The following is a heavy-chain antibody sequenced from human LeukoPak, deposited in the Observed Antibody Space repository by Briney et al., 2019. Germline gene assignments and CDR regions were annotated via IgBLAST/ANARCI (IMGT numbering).Heavy chain of an antibody. Sequence: AGGSLRLSCAASGFTFSAYGMHWVRQAPGKGLEWVAVIFYDGSNKYYTDSVKGRFTISRDNSKNTLYLQMNSLRVEDTAVYYCARVGPIGSSSCSDYWGQGALVTVSS. J-gene: IGHJ4*02. CDR2: IFYDGSNK. D-gene: IGHD6-13*01. V-gene: IGHV3-33*01. CDR3: ARVGPIGSSSCSDY. CDR1: GFTFSAYG.